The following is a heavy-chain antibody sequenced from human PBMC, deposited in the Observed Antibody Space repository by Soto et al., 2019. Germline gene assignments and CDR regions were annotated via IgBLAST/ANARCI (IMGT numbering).Heavy chain of an antibody. CDR2: ISYDGSNK. D-gene: IGHD6-13*01. CDR3: AREGLQQLAYFDY. CDR1: GFTFSSYA. Sequence: QVQLLESGGGVVQPGRSLRLSCAASGFTFSSYAMHWVRQAPGKGLERVAVISYDGSNKYYADSVKGRFTISRDNSKNTLYLQMNSLRAEDTAVYYCAREGLQQLAYFDYWGQGTLVTVSS. J-gene: IGHJ4*02. V-gene: IGHV3-30-3*01.